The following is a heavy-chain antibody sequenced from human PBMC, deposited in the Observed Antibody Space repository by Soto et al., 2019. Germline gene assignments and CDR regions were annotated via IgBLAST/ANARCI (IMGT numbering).Heavy chain of an antibody. D-gene: IGHD3-3*01. CDR1: GLNFSSYA. Sequence: PGGSMRLSCTASGLNFSSYAMSWVRQKPGKGLEWVSAISGSGGSTYYADSVKGRFTISRDNSKNTLYLQMNSLRAEDTAVYYCAKTYYDSPGPFDIWGQGTMVTVSS. V-gene: IGHV3-23*01. CDR2: ISGSGGST. CDR3: AKTYYDSPGPFDI. J-gene: IGHJ3*02.